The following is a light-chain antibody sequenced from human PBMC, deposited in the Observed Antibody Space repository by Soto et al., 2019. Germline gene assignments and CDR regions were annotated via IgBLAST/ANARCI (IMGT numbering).Light chain of an antibody. Sequence: SYELTQPPSVSVSPGQTASITCSGDKLGDKFASWYQQKPGQSPVLVIYQDSKRPSGIPERFSGSNSGNTATLTISGTQAMDEAYYYCQAWDSSTAVFGGGTKVTVL. CDR2: QDS. CDR1: KLGDKF. V-gene: IGLV3-1*01. CDR3: QAWDSSTAV. J-gene: IGLJ2*01.